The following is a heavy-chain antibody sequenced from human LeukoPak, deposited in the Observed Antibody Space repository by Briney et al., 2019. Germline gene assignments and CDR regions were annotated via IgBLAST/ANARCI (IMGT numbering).Heavy chain of an antibody. CDR1: GYTFTSYY. J-gene: IGHJ4*02. CDR2: ISAYNGNT. D-gene: IGHD3-22*01. Sequence: ASVKVSCKASGYTFTSYYMHWVRQAPGQGFEWMGWISAYNGNTNYAQKLQGRVTMTTDTSTSTAYMELRSLRSDDTAVYYCAREGGYYDSSGIDYWGQGTLVTVSS. CDR3: AREGGYYDSSGIDY. V-gene: IGHV1-18*04.